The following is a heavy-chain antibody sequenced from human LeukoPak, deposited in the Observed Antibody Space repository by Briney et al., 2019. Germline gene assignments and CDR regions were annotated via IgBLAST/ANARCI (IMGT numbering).Heavy chain of an antibody. V-gene: IGHV3-64D*06. CDR1: GFTFSNYA. Sequence: GGSLRLSCSASGFTFSNYAMHWVRQAPGKGLEYVSAISTNGGITYYADSVKGRFSISRDNSKNTLFLQMSSLRPEDAAVYYCVKERFYDILSGYLYYWGQGTLVTVSS. D-gene: IGHD3-9*01. CDR3: VKERFYDILSGYLYY. J-gene: IGHJ4*02. CDR2: ISTNGGIT.